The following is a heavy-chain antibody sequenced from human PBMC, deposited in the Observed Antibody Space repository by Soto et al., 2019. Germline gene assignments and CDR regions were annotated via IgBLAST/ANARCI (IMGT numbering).Heavy chain of an antibody. Sequence: LSLTNTLAGGSISIYHWSWIRQPPAKGLEWIGYIYYSGSTNYNPSLKRRVTISVDTAKNQFSLKLSSVTAADTAVYYCARGYSGYDGLDYGGQGTPVTVSS. D-gene: IGHD5-12*01. CDR2: IYYSGST. CDR3: ARGYSGYDGLDY. J-gene: IGHJ4*02. CDR1: GGSISIYH. V-gene: IGHV4-59*01.